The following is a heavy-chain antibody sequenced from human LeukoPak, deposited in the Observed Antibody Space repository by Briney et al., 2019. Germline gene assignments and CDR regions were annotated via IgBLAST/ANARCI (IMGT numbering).Heavy chain of an antibody. CDR1: GDSITTSNYF. V-gene: IGHV4-39*01. CDR2: IYYIGTS. Sequence: PSETLSLTCTVSGDSITTSNYFWGWIRQSTGKGLEWISNIYYIGTSDYNPSLKCRDTISIDTSKNQFSLNLRSVTAADTAFYYCARHRSGSYIRYFDFWGQGALVTVSS. J-gene: IGHJ4*02. CDR3: ARHRSGSYIRYFDF. D-gene: IGHD1-26*01.